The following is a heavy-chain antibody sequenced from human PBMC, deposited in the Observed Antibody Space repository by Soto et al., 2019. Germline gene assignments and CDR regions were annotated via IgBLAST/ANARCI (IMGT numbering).Heavy chain of an antibody. CDR1: GYTFTSYD. J-gene: IGHJ6*03. CDR3: ARAQLHQTYGDYYYYMDV. Sequence: ASVKVSCKASGYTFTSYDINWVRQATGQGLEWMGWMNPNSGNTGYAQKFQGRVTVTRKTSISTAYMELSSLRSEDTAVYYCARAQLHQTYGDYYYYMDVWGKGTTVTVSS. V-gene: IGHV1-8*01. D-gene: IGHD4-17*01. CDR2: MNPNSGNT.